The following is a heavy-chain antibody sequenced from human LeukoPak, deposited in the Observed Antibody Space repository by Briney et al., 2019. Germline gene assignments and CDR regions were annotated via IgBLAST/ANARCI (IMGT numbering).Heavy chain of an antibody. J-gene: IGHJ5*02. Sequence: ASVKVSCKAFGYTFTRYYMHWVRQAPGQGPEWMGVISPSGGSTTYAEKFQGRVTMTRDMATSTDYLEASSLRSEDTAVYYVATHNSLSDTAWWFDPSGHGTLVTVSS. V-gene: IGHV1-46*01. CDR3: ATHNSLSDTAWWFDP. CDR1: GYTFTRYY. CDR2: ISPSGGST. D-gene: IGHD2-21*01.